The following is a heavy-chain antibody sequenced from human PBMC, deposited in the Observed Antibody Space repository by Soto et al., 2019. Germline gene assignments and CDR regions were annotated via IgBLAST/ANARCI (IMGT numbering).Heavy chain of an antibody. V-gene: IGHV1-58*02. J-gene: IGHJ6*03. CDR2: IVVGSGNT. CDR3: ATPGRTIFGVVYMDV. CDR1: VFTFTSSA. Sequence: SVTVSCKASVFTFTSSAIHWVRQARGQRLEWIGWIVVGSGNTNYAQKFQERVTITRDMSTSTAYMELNSLRAEDTAVYYCATPGRTIFGVVYMDVWGKGTTVTVSS. D-gene: IGHD3-3*01.